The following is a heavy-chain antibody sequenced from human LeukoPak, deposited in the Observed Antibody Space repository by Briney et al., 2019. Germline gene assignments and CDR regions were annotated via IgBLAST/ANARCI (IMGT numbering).Heavy chain of an antibody. J-gene: IGHJ4*02. CDR3: AREIGGILVFDY. CDR2: INPNSGDS. CDR1: GYKFTGYY. D-gene: IGHD5-18*01. Sequence: ASVKVSCKASGYKFTGYYMHWVRQAPGQGLEWMGWINPNSGDSHHAQKFQGRVTMTRDTSISTAYMELSRLRSEDTAVYYCAREIGGILVFDYWGQGTLVTVSS. V-gene: IGHV1-2*02.